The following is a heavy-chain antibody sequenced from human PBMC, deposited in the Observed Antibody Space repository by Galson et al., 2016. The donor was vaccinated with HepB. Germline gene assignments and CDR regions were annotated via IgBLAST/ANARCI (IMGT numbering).Heavy chain of an antibody. V-gene: IGHV3-48*02. Sequence: SLRLSCAASGFTFSSYSMNWVRQAPGKGLEWVSYISSSSSTIYYADSVKGRFTISRDNAKNSLYLQMNSLRDEDTAVYYCASSPAYFWSGSYFSKYYYYGMDVWGQGTTVTVPS. CDR3: ASSPAYFWSGSYFSKYYYYGMDV. D-gene: IGHD3-3*01. CDR1: GFTFSSYS. CDR2: ISSSSSTI. J-gene: IGHJ6*02.